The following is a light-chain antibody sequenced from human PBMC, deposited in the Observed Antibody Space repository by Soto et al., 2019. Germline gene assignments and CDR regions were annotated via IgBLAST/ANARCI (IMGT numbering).Light chain of an antibody. CDR3: NSLRVNHLYV. CDR2: EVT. CDR1: SSDVGRYNT. J-gene: IGLJ1*01. Sequence: QSVLTQPASVSGSPGQTITISCTGTSSDVGRYNTVSWYQHHPGKAPKLIIYEVTHRPAGISDRFSASKSGNTASLTISGLQAEDEADYYCNSLRVNHLYVFGIGTKVT. V-gene: IGLV2-14*01.